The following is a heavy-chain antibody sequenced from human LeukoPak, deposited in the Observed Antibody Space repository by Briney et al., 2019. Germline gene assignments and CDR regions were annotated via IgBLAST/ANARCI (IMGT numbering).Heavy chain of an antibody. J-gene: IGHJ4*02. CDR2: ISGSGGST. CDR3: AKGRGFRVWDPWDN. D-gene: IGHD3-16*01. CDR1: GLTFSSYA. Sequence: PGGSLRLSCAASGLTFSSYAMNWVRQAPGKGLEWVSAISGSGGSTYYADSVKGRFAISRDNSHNTLYLQINSLRVEDTAVYYCAKGRGFRVWDPWDNWGQGTLITVSS. V-gene: IGHV3-23*01.